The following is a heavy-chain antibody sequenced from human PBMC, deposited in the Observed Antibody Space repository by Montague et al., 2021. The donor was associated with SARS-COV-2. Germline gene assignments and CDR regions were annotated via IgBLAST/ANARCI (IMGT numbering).Heavy chain of an antibody. CDR2: XDWDYDK. D-gene: IGHD6-19*01. CDR1: GFSLSTSGMC. CDR3: ARISAWYSSGWSAFDY. Sequence: PALVKPTQTLTLTCTFSGFSLSTSGMCVSWVRQPPGKALEWLALXDWDYDKYYSTSLKTRLTISKDTSKNQVVLTMTNIDPVDTATYYCARISAWYSSGWSAFDYWGQGTLVTVSS. V-gene: IGHV2-70*20. J-gene: IGHJ4*02.